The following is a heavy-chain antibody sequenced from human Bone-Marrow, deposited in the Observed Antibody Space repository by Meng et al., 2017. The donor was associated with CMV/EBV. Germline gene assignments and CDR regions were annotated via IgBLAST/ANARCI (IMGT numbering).Heavy chain of an antibody. CDR3: ARLSGGKKYYVDY. V-gene: IGHV1-46*01. Sequence: KASGYTFTSYYMHWVRQAPGQGLEWMGIINPSGGSTSYAQKFQGRVTMTRDTSTSTVYMELSSLRSEDTAVYYCARLSGGKKYYVDYWGQGTLVTVSS. CDR1: GYTFTSYY. CDR2: INPSGGST. D-gene: IGHD3-10*01. J-gene: IGHJ4*02.